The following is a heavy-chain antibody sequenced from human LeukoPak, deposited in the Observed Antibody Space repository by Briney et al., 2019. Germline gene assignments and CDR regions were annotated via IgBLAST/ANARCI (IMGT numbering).Heavy chain of an antibody. CDR1: GYSITSGYY. V-gene: IGHV4-38-2*01. CDR2: IYHSGST. CDR3: ARIYSSGWYPHYFDY. Sequence: SETLSLTCAVSGYSITSGYYWGWIRQPPGKGLEWIGNIYHSGSTYYNPSLKSRVTISVDTSKNQFSLKLSSVTAADTAVYYCARIYSSGWYPHYFDYWGQGTLVTVSS. J-gene: IGHJ4*02. D-gene: IGHD6-19*01.